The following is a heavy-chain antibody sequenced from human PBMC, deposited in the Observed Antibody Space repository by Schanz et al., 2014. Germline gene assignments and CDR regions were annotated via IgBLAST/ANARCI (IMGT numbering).Heavy chain of an antibody. CDR3: ARGTDWNLHY. CDR1: GFTLSNSD. J-gene: IGHJ4*02. CDR2: IGYLGDT. Sequence: DVQLLDSGGGLVQPGGSLRLSCAASGFTLSNSDMHWVRQGTGKGLEWVSTIGYLGDTYYPDSVKGRFTVSRDSGQNSLYLQMNSLRAGDTAVYYCARGTDWNLHYWGQGALVTVSS. V-gene: IGHV3-13*01. D-gene: IGHD1-1*01.